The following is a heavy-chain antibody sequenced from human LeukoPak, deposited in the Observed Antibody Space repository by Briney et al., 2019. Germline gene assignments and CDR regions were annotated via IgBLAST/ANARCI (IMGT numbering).Heavy chain of an antibody. CDR1: GSSFTSYW. J-gene: IGHJ4*02. CDR2: IYPGDSDT. Sequence: RGASLQISCKGAGSSFTSYWIGWGRPLPGKGLEWMGIIYPGDSDTRYSPSFEGQVTISADKSISTAYLQWSSLKASDTAMYYCARLTTRVSSNFDYWGQGTLVTVSS. CDR3: ARLTTRVSSNFDY. V-gene: IGHV5-51*01. D-gene: IGHD1-1*01.